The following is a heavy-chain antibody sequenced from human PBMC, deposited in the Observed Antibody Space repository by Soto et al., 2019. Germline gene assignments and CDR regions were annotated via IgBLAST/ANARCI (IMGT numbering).Heavy chain of an antibody. Sequence: PSETLSLTCTVSGGPFPNGGYYWSWIRQEPGKGLEWIGYNHYSGDTSYNPFLRSRVTISTDTSKTQFALRLRSVTSADTAVYYCARGDSQVSSVFDYWGQGMLVTVSS. V-gene: IGHV4-31*03. CDR2: NHYSGDT. CDR1: GGPFPNGGYY. CDR3: ARGDSQVSSVFDY. D-gene: IGHD3-16*01. J-gene: IGHJ4*02.